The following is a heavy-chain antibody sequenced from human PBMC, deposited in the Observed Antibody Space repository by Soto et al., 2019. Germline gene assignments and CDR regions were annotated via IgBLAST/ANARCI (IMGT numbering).Heavy chain of an antibody. Sequence: GGSLRLSCAASGFTFGVYNMNWVRQAPEKGLEWVSSISHSSTAIYYADSVKGRFTISRDNAKNSLYLQMNRLRAEDTAVYYCARAVLYSGSYVFNYWGQGTLVTVSS. D-gene: IGHD1-26*01. CDR1: GFTFGVYN. CDR3: ARAVLYSGSYVFNY. J-gene: IGHJ4*02. V-gene: IGHV3-21*01. CDR2: ISHSSTAI.